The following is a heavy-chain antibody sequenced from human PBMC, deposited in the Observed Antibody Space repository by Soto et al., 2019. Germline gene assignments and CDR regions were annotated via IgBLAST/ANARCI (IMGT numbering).Heavy chain of an antibody. CDR2: ISPYNGLT. CDR3: TTEATFGSYCES. Sequence: ASVKVSCKASRSSFSSITWMRQAPGQGPEWMGWISPYNGLTNVAQSFQGRVSLTADTSTTTAYMELRRLRSDDTAVYFCTTEATFGSYCESWGQGSPVTVSS. V-gene: IGHV1-18*01. J-gene: IGHJ4*02. D-gene: IGHD3-10*01. CDR1: RSSFSS.